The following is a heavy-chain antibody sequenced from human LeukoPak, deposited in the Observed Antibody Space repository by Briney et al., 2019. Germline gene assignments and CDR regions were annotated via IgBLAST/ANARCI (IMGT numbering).Heavy chain of an antibody. CDR3: ARGYSNYYFDY. J-gene: IGHJ4*02. CDR1: GGSISSYY. CDR2: IYYSGST. V-gene: IGHV4-59*01. Sequence: SVTLSLTCTVSGGSISSYYWSWIRQPPGKGLEWIGYIYYSGSTNYNPSLKSRATISVDTSKNQFSLKLSSVTAADTAVYYCARGYSNYYFDYWGQGTLVTVSS. D-gene: IGHD4-11*01.